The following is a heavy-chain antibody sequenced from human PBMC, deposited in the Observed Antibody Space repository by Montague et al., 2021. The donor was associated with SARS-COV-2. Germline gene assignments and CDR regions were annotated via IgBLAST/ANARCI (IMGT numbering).Heavy chain of an antibody. J-gene: IGHJ5*02. CDR1: GGSFSGYY. CDR2: INTSGST. CDR3: ATSSYDFWSGYTQGDNWFDP. Sequence: SETLSLTCAVYGGSFSGYYWSWIRQPPGKGLEWIGRINTSGSTNYKPSLKSRVTISVDKSKNQYSLKLSSVTAADTAVYYCATSSYDFWSGYTQGDNWFDPWGQGTLVTVSS. D-gene: IGHD3-3*01. V-gene: IGHV4-59*10.